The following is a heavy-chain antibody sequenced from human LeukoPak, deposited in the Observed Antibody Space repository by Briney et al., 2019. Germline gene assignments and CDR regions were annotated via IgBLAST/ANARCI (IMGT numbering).Heavy chain of an antibody. CDR2: ISSSGSTI. D-gene: IGHD3-10*01. CDR3: ARDGKGRNRIGYYFDY. V-gene: IGHV3-48*03. Sequence: AGGSLRLSYAASGFTFSSYEMNWVRQAPGKGLEWVSYISSSGSTIYYAASVKGRFTISKDNAKNSLYLQMNSLRAEDTAVYYCARDGKGRNRIGYYFDYWGQGTLVTVSS. CDR1: GFTFSSYE. J-gene: IGHJ4*02.